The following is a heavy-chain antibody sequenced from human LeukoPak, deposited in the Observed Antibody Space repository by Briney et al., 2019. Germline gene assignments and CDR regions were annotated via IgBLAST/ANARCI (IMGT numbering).Heavy chain of an antibody. D-gene: IGHD3-22*01. Sequence: ASVKVSCKASGYTFTSYGICWVRQAPGQGLEWMGWISAYNANTNYAQNLQVRVTMTTDTSTNTAYMELRSLRSDDTAVYYCARSYDSTYYMDVWGKGTTVTVSS. CDR1: GYTFTSYG. J-gene: IGHJ6*03. V-gene: IGHV1-18*01. CDR2: ISAYNANT. CDR3: ARSYDSTYYMDV.